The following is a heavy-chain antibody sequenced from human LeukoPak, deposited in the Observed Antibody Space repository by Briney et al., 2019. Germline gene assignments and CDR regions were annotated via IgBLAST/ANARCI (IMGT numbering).Heavy chain of an antibody. CDR1: GFTLSTYS. CDR2: ISSSSSYI. J-gene: IGHJ6*03. CDR3: ARTTEAHSWRTRYYDYYMDV. D-gene: IGHD6-13*01. Sequence: GGSLRLSCGTSGFTLSTYSMNWVRQAPGKRLEWVSSISSSSSYIYYGDSVKGRFTISRDNAKNSLYLQMNSLRAEDTAVYYCARTTEAHSWRTRYYDYYMDVWGKGTTVTVSS. V-gene: IGHV3-21*01.